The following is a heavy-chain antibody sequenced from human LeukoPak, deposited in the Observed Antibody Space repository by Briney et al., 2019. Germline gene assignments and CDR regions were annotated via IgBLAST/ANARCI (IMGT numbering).Heavy chain of an antibody. CDR2: INPNSGGT. V-gene: IGHV1-2*02. Sequence: ASVKVSCKASGYTFTGYYMHWVRQAPGQGLEWMGWINPNSGGTNYAQKFQGRVTMTRDTSISTAYMELSRLRSDDTAVYYCARGSNTVTTYADAFDIWGQGTLVTVSS. CDR1: GYTFTGYY. CDR3: ARGSNTVTTYADAFDI. J-gene: IGHJ4*02. D-gene: IGHD4-17*01.